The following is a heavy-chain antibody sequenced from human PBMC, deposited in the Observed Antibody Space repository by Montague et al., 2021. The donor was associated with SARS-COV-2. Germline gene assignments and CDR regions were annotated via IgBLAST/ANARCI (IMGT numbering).Heavy chain of an antibody. D-gene: IGHD3-10*01. CDR3: ARQPRNYYDSGSYWAIGDY. J-gene: IGHJ4*02. Sequence: SETLSLTCTVSGGSISSSTYYWGWIRQPPGKGLEWIGSMYSSWSTYYNPSLKSRVTISVDTSKKQFSLKLSSATAAATAVYYCARQPRNYYDSGSYWAIGDYWGQGTLVTVSS. V-gene: IGHV4-39*01. CDR1: GGSISSSTYY. CDR2: MYSSWST.